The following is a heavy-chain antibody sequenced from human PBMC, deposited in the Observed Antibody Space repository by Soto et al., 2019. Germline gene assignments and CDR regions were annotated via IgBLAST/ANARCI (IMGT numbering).Heavy chain of an antibody. CDR2: INAGNGNT. CDR1: GYTFTRYT. J-gene: IGHJ4*02. CDR3: ARGYSEYSSSFFDY. Sequence: ASVKVSCKASGYTFTRYTMHWVRQAPGQRLEWMGWINAGNGNTKYSQKFQGRVTITRDTSASTAYMELSSLRSEDTAVYYCARGYSEYSSSFFDYWGQGTLVTVSS. V-gene: IGHV1-3*01. D-gene: IGHD6-6*01.